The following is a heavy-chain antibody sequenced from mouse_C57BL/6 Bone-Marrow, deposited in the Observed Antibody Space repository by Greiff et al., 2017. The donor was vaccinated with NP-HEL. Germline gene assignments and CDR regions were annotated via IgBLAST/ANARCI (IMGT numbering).Heavy chain of an antibody. CDR2: IDPEDGDT. CDR3: ARRYSSYRDFEV. Sequence: EVQLQQSGAELVKPGASVKLSCTASGFNIKDYYMHWVKQRTEQGLEWIGRIDPEDGDTKYAPKFQGKATITADTSSNTAYLQLSSLTSEDTAVDYCARRYSSYRDFEVWGTGTTVTVSS. D-gene: IGHD2-12*01. CDR1: GFNIKDYY. V-gene: IGHV14-2*01. J-gene: IGHJ1*03.